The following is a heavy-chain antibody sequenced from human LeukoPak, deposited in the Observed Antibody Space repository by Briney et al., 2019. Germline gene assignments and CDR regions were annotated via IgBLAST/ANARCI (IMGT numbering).Heavy chain of an antibody. V-gene: IGHV4-34*01. Sequence: SETLSLTCIVSGGSISSDYWSWIRQPPGKGLEWIGEINHSGSTNYNPSLKSRVTISVDTSKNQFSLKLSSVTAADTAVYYCARGGCSGGSCYSGLTIYWGQGTLVTVSS. J-gene: IGHJ4*02. CDR2: INHSGST. D-gene: IGHD2-15*01. CDR3: ARGGCSGGSCYSGLTIY. CDR1: GGSISSDY.